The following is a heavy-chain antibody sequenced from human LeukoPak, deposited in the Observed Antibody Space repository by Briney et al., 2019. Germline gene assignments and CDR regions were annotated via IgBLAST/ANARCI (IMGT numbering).Heavy chain of an antibody. CDR3: ASGLCSNDGCPPEDY. J-gene: IGHJ4*02. CDR1: GFSFSRYS. CDR2: ISSSGSTT. D-gene: IGHD2-8*01. Sequence: PGGSLRLSCAASGFSFSRYSINWVRQAPGKGLEWLSHISSSGSTTYYADSVKGRFTISRDNTKNSLYLQMDSLRPEDTAVYYCASGLCSNDGCPPEDYWGQGALVTVSS. V-gene: IGHV3-48*04.